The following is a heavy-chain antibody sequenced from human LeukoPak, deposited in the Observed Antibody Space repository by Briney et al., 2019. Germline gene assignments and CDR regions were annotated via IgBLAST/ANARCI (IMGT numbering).Heavy chain of an antibody. CDR2: IYYSGST. D-gene: IGHD6-13*01. Sequence: SETLSLTCTVSGGSISSYYWSWIRQPPGKGLEWIGYIYYSGSTNYNPSLKSRVTISVDTSKNQFSLKLSSVTAADTAVYYCARHTGYSSSWYRDWFDPWGQGTLVTVSS. V-gene: IGHV4-59*08. J-gene: IGHJ5*02. CDR1: GGSISSYY. CDR3: ARHTGYSSSWYRDWFDP.